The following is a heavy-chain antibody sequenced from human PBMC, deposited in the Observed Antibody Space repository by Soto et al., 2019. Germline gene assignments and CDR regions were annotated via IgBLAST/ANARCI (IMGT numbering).Heavy chain of an antibody. CDR3: VISREQDSKRRYYFDY. V-gene: IGHV1-2*04. D-gene: IGHD1-1*01. Sequence: ASVKGSCKASGYTFTGYYMHWVRQAPGQGLERMGWINPNSGGTNYAQKFQGWVTMTRDTSISTAYMELSRLRSDDTAVFYCVISREQDSKRRYYFDYWGQGSLVIVSS. J-gene: IGHJ4*02. CDR2: INPNSGGT. CDR1: GYTFTGYY.